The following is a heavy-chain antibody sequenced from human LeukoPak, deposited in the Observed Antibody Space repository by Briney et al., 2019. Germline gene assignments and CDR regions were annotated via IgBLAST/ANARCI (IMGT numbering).Heavy chain of an antibody. Sequence: PSETLSLTCTVSGGSISSYYWSWTRQPPGKGLEWIGYIYYSGSNNYNPSPKSRVTISVDTSKNPFCLKLSSVTAADTAVYYCARVVTMVRGAHNWFDPWGQGTLVTVSS. CDR2: IYYSGSN. CDR1: GGSISSYY. D-gene: IGHD3-10*01. J-gene: IGHJ5*02. CDR3: ARVVTMVRGAHNWFDP. V-gene: IGHV4-59*01.